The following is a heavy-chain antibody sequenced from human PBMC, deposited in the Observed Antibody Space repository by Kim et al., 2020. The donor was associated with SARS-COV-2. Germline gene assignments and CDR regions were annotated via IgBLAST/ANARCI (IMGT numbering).Heavy chain of an antibody. J-gene: IGHJ4*02. V-gene: IGHV3-15*01. CDR1: GFTFSNAW. D-gene: IGHD3-22*01. Sequence: GGSLRLSCAASGFTFSNAWMSWVRQAPGKGLEWVGRIKSKTDGGTTDYAAPVKGRFTISRDDSKNTLYLQMNSLKTEDTAVYYCTTDGERVYYDSSGYYYGGWADYWGQGTLVTVSS. CDR2: IKSKTDGGTT. CDR3: TTDGERVYYDSSGYYYGGWADY.